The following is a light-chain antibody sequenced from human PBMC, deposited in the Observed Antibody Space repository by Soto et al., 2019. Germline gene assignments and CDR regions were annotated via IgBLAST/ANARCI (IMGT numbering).Light chain of an antibody. V-gene: IGKV3-20*01. Sequence: EILLTQSPNTLSLSPGDSATLSCRDSHSVSSDYLVWYQQKPGKAPRLLIYGASSRATGIPERSSGSGSGTDFTLTISRLEPEDFAVYYCQHYDNSPPSVTCGPGTKVDIK. J-gene: IGKJ3*01. CDR2: GAS. CDR3: QHYDNSPPSVT. CDR1: HSVSSDY.